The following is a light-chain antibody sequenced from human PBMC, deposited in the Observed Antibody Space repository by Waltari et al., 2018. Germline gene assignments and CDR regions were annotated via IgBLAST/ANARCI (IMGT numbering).Light chain of an antibody. Sequence: DIQLTQSPSTLSASVGDRVTITCRASQSIGNWLAWFQQKPGKAPKVLIYKASNLESGVPSRVSGSGSGKEFTLTISSLQPDDFTTYYCHQYNYYPWTFGQGTKVEIK. CDR3: HQYNYYPWT. J-gene: IGKJ1*01. CDR2: KAS. CDR1: QSIGNW. V-gene: IGKV1-5*03.